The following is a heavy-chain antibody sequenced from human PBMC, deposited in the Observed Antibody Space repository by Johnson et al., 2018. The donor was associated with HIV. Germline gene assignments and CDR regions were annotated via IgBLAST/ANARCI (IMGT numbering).Heavy chain of an antibody. CDR3: AREAPGYSSSWYGEDAFDI. D-gene: IGHD6-13*01. J-gene: IGHJ3*02. V-gene: IGHV3-11*04. Sequence: QVQLVESGGGLVKPGGSLRLSCAASGFTFRNAWMSWVRQAPGKGLEWLSYISNSAITLYYADSVKGRFSISRDNAKSSVYLQMNSLRAEDTAVYYCAREAPGYSSSWYGEDAFDIWGQGTMVTVSS. CDR1: GFTFRNAW. CDR2: ISNSAITL.